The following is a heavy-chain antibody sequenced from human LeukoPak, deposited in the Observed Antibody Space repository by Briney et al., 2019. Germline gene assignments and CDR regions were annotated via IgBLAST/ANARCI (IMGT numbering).Heavy chain of an antibody. CDR1: GGSISSYY. V-gene: IGHV4-59*01. D-gene: IGHD6-19*01. CDR2: IYYSGST. CDR3: TRGSGWYYY. Sequence: SETLSLTCTVSGGSISSYYWSWIRQPPGKGLEWIGYIYYSGSTNYDPSLKSRVTISVDTSKNQFSLKLSSVTAADTAVYYCTRGSGWYYYWGQGTLVTVSS. J-gene: IGHJ4*02.